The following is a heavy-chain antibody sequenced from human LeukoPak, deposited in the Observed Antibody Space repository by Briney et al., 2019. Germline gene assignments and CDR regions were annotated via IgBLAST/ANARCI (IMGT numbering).Heavy chain of an antibody. V-gene: IGHV3-7*01. CDR1: GLTFGSSW. Sequence: SGGSLRLSCAASGLTFGSSWMAWVRQAPGEGMGWVGNIQQDGGAKFSVDSVKGRFTISRDNARHSLYLQMNTLRVEDTGIYYCATSHDSSGNNWGQGTLVTVSS. J-gene: IGHJ4*02. CDR2: IQQDGGAK. D-gene: IGHD3-22*01. CDR3: ATSHDSSGNN.